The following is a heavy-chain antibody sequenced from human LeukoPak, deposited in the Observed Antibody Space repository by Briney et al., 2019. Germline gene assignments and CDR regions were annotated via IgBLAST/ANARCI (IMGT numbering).Heavy chain of an antibody. CDR2: ISSSSSYI. D-gene: IGHD3-3*01. Sequence: GGFLRLSCAASGFTFSSYSMNWVRQAPGKGLEWVSSISSSSSYIYYADSVKGRFTISRDNAKNSLYLQMNSLRAEDTAVYYCARDRGNDFWSGYYAHWGQGTLVTVSS. CDR1: GFTFSSYS. CDR3: ARDRGNDFWSGYYAH. V-gene: IGHV3-21*01. J-gene: IGHJ4*02.